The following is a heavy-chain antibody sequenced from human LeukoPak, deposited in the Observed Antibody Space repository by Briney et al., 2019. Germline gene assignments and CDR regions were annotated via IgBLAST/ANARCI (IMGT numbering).Heavy chain of an antibody. CDR1: GFTFSSYA. D-gene: IGHD3-9*01. V-gene: IGHV3-30*04. Sequence: GGSLRLSCAASGFTFSSYAMHWVRQAPGKGLEWVAVISYDGSNKYYADSAKGRFTISRDNSKNTLYLQMNSLRAEDTAVYYCAREGTGYYDILTGYLYNWFDPWGQGTLVTVSS. CDR3: AREGTGYYDILTGYLYNWFDP. J-gene: IGHJ5*02. CDR2: ISYDGSNK.